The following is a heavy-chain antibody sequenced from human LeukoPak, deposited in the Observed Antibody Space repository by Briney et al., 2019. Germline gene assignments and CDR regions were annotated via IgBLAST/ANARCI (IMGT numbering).Heavy chain of an antibody. Sequence: GGSLRLSCAASGFTFSSFGMHWVRQAPGKGLKWVAVISYDGSYKNYVDSVKGRFTISRDISKNTLYLQMNSLRAEDTAVYYCAKRLGYYDSSEGYFDQWGQGALATVSS. CDR3: AKRLGYYDSSEGYFDQ. J-gene: IGHJ4*02. CDR1: GFTFSSFG. CDR2: ISYDGSYK. V-gene: IGHV3-30*18. D-gene: IGHD3-22*01.